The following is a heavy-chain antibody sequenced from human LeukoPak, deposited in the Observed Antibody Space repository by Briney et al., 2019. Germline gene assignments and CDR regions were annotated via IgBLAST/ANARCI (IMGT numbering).Heavy chain of an antibody. Sequence: SQTLSLTCDISGDTFSSNSAAWNWIRQSPSRGLEWLGRTYYRSNLYYDYAVSVKSRITISPDTSKNQFSLQLNSVTADDTAVYYCARGFALDFWGQGTMVTVSS. J-gene: IGHJ3*01. CDR2: TYYRSNLYY. V-gene: IGHV6-1*01. CDR1: GDTFSSNSAA. CDR3: ARGFALDF.